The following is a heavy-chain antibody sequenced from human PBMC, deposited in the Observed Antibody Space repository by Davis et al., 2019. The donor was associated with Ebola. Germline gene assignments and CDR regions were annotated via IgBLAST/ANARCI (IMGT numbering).Heavy chain of an antibody. V-gene: IGHV3-30*18. J-gene: IGHJ6*02. Sequence: PGGSLRLSCAASGFTFSSYSMNWVRQAPGKGLEWVAVISYDGSQKYYTGSVKGRFTISRDNSKNTLFLQMNSLRGEDAAVYYCAKDKAPYYYYGMDVWGQGTTVTVSS. CDR3: AKDKAPYYYYGMDV. CDR2: ISYDGSQK. CDR1: GFTFSSYS.